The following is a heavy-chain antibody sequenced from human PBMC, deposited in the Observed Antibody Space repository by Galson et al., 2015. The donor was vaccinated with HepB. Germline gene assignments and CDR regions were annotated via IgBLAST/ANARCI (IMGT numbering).Heavy chain of an antibody. CDR3: ASHLDYSKNGGWFDP. J-gene: IGHJ5*02. CDR2: IDPSDSYT. Sequence: QSGAEVKKPGESLRISCKGSGYSFTSYWISWVRQMPGKGLEWMGRIDPSDSYTNYSPSFQGHVTISADKSISTAYLQWSSLKASDTAMYYCASHLDYSKNGGWFDPWGQGTLVTVSS. V-gene: IGHV5-10-1*01. D-gene: IGHD4-11*01. CDR1: GYSFTSYW.